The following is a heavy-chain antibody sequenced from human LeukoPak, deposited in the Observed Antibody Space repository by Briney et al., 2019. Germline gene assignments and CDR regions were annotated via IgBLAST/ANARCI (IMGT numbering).Heavy chain of an antibody. CDR1: GGSFSSGGYY. CDR2: IYYSGST. CDR3: ARVGRYCSSTSCYGMDV. D-gene: IGHD2-2*01. V-gene: IGHV4-31*02. Sequence: SETLSLTCTVSGGSFSSGGYYWSWIRQHPGKGLEWIGYIYYSGSTYYNPFLKSRVTTSVDTSKNQFSLKLSSVTAADTAVYYCARVGRYCSSTSCYGMDVWGQGTTVTVSS. J-gene: IGHJ6*02.